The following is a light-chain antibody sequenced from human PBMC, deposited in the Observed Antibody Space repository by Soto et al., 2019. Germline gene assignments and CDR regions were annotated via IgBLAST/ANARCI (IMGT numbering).Light chain of an antibody. CDR3: QQYGSTPRT. Sequence: EIVLTQSPGTLSLSPGERATPSCRASQSVSGASLAWYQQKLGQAPRLLIYGASSRATGIPDRFSGSGSGTDSTITISRLEPEDCAVYSCQQYGSTPRTFGQGTKLEIK. CDR1: QSVSGAS. CDR2: GAS. V-gene: IGKV3-20*01. J-gene: IGKJ2*01.